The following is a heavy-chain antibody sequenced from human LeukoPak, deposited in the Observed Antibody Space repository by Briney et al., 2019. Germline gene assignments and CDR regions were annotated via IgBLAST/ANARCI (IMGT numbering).Heavy chain of an antibody. J-gene: IGHJ4*02. CDR1: GFTFSGYD. D-gene: IGHD3-22*01. V-gene: IGHV3-48*04. Sequence: GGSLRLSCAASGFTFSGYDMSWVRQAPGKGLEWVSYTSSSSSTIYYADSVKSRFTISRDNAKNSLYLQMNSLRAEDTAVYYCARDADTSGHYSFFDSWGQGTLVTVSS. CDR2: TSSSSSTI. CDR3: ARDADTSGHYSFFDS.